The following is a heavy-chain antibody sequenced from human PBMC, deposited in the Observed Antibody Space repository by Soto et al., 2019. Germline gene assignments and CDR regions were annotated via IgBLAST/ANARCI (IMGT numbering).Heavy chain of an antibody. CDR2: INHGGRT. V-gene: IGHV4-34*01. CDR3: ASRTIHCSGGSCYGSVDY. Sequence: SETLSLTCAVYGGSFSGHYWSWIGQPPEKGLEWIGEINHGGRTNYNPSLKSRVTISVDTSKNQFSLKLNSVTAAHTAVYYCASRTIHCSGGSCYGSVDYWGQGALVTVSS. D-gene: IGHD2-15*01. CDR1: GGSFSGHY. J-gene: IGHJ4*02.